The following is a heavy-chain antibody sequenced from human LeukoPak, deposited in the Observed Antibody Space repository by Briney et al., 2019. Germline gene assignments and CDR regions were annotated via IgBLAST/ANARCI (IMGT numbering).Heavy chain of an antibody. V-gene: IGHV3-21*01. J-gene: IGHJ5*02. CDR2: ISGSSTNI. CDR3: GRCISTSLIVNDR. D-gene: IGHD5-24*01. CDR1: GFILSNYA. Sequence: GGSLRLSCAASGFILSNYAMTWVRQAPGKGLEWVSGISGSSTNIQYADSVKGRFTISRDNAKNSLYLQMNSLRAEDTAVYYCGRCISTSLIVNDRWGQGTLVTVSS.